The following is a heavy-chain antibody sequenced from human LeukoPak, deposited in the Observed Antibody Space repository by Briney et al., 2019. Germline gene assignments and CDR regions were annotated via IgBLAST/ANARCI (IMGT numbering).Heavy chain of an antibody. CDR2: IRSEANSYAT. D-gene: IGHD6-13*01. CDR1: GFTFSGSA. Sequence: PGGSLRLSCAASGFTFSGSAMHWVRQASGKGLEWVGRIRSEANSYATAYAASVKGRFTISRDDSKNTAYLQMNSLKTEDTAVYYCTAGLRIAAAGTGGDWFDPWGQGTLVTVSS. V-gene: IGHV3-73*01. CDR3: TAGLRIAAAGTGGDWFDP. J-gene: IGHJ5*02.